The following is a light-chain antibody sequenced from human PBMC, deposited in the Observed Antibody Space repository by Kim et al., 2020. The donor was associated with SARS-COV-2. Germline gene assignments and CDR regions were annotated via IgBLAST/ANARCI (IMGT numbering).Light chain of an antibody. CDR2: QDS. Sequence: SYELTQPPSVSVSPGRTASITCSGDKLGDKYACWYQQKPGQSPVLVIYQDSKRPSGIPERFSGSNSGNTATLTISGTQAMDEADYYCQAWDSSIVFGGGTQLTVL. J-gene: IGLJ2*01. V-gene: IGLV3-1*01. CDR1: KLGDKY. CDR3: QAWDSSIV.